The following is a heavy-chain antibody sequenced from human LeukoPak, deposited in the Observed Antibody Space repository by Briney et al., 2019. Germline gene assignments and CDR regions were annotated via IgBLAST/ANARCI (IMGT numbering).Heavy chain of an antibody. V-gene: IGHV1-69*04. CDR3: AREDMVVAATVYYYYGMDV. CDR2: IIPILGIA. Sequence: GASVKVSCKASGGTFSSYAISWVRQAPGQGLEWMGRIIPILGIANYAQKFQGRVTITADKSTSTAYMELSSLRSEDTAVYYCAREDMVVAATVYYYYGMDVWGQGTTVTVSS. D-gene: IGHD2-15*01. J-gene: IGHJ6*02. CDR1: GGTFSSYA.